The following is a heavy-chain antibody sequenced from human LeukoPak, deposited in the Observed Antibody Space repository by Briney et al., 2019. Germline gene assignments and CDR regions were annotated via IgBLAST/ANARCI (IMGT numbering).Heavy chain of an antibody. CDR2: ITPSGGNT. CDR3: ARVGYTGWNWGLHY. CDR1: GHTFTSYY. D-gene: IGHD5-24*01. Sequence: ASAKVSCKASGHTFTSYYFHWVRQAPGQGLEWMGVITPSGGNTIYAQKFQGRLTMSRDTSTTTVYTELSSLTSEDTAVYYCARVGYTGWNWGLHYWGQGTLVTVSS. V-gene: IGHV1-46*01. J-gene: IGHJ4*02.